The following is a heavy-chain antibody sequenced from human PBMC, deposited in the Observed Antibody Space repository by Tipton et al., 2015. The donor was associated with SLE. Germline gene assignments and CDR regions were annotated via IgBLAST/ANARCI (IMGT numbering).Heavy chain of an antibody. CDR3: ARADYNLWY. CDR2: IYSSGST. Sequence: LRLSCTVSGASISSYSYYWSWIRQPAGKGLEWIGRIYSSGSTTYNPSLKSRVTISIDTSKNQLSLKLNSVTAADTAVYYCARADYNLWYWGQGTLVTVSS. V-gene: IGHV4-61*02. J-gene: IGHJ4*02. D-gene: IGHD4-11*01. CDR1: GASISSYSYY.